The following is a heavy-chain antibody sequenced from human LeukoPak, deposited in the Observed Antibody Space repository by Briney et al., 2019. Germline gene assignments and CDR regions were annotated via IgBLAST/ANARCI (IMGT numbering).Heavy chain of an antibody. V-gene: IGHV3-9*01. CDR3: AKDMKPYSSSPTY. CDR2: ISWNSGSI. J-gene: IGHJ4*02. CDR1: GFTFDDYA. Sequence: PGGSLRPSFAASGFTFDDYAMHWVRQAPGKGLEWVAGISWNSGSIGYADSVKGRFTISRDNAKNSLYLQMDSLRAEDTALYYCAKDMKPYSSSPTYWGQGTLVTVSS. D-gene: IGHD6-13*01.